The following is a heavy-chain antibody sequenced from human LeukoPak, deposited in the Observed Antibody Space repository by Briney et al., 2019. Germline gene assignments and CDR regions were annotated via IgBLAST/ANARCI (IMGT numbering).Heavy chain of an antibody. J-gene: IGHJ4*02. V-gene: IGHV1-69*04. CDR3: ARADPSMTTVTHFDY. CDR2: IIPILGIA. D-gene: IGHD4-17*01. Sequence: ASVKVSCKASGGTFSSYAISWVRQAPGQGLEWMGRIIPILGIANYAQKFQGRVTITADKSTSTAYMELSSLKSEDTAVYYCARADPSMTTVTHFDYWGQGTLVTVSS. CDR1: GGTFSSYA.